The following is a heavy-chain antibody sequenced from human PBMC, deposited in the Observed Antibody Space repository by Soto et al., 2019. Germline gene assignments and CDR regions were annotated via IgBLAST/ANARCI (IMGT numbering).Heavy chain of an antibody. CDR1: GYSFTSYW. V-gene: IGHV5-51*01. Sequence: GESLKISCKGSGYSFTSYWIGWVRQMPGKGLEWMGIIYPGDSDTRYSPSFQGQVTISADKSISTAYLQWSSLKASDTAMYYCARSKPPIYPGAPPVMDVWGQGTTVTVSS. D-gene: IGHD3-10*01. J-gene: IGHJ6*02. CDR3: ARSKPPIYPGAPPVMDV. CDR2: IYPGDSDT.